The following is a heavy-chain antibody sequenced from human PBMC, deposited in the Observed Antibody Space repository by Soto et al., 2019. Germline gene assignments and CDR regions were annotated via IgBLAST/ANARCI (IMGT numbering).Heavy chain of an antibody. CDR1: DGSISSYY. Sequence: SETLSLTCTVSDGSISSYYWSWIRQPPGKGLEWVGYIHYSGSTSYNPSLKSRVTISVDTSKNQFSLNLSSVTAADTAVYYCARGLRWLRAFDYWGQGTLVTVSS. D-gene: IGHD4-17*01. CDR3: ARGLRWLRAFDY. J-gene: IGHJ4*02. V-gene: IGHV4-59*12. CDR2: IHYSGST.